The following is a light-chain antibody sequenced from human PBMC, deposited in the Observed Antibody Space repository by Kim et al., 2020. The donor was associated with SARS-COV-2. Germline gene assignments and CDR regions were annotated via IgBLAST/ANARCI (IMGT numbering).Light chain of an antibody. J-gene: IGLJ2*01. Sequence: YNFVSWFQQRPGKAPKLVIYDVTKRPSGVSNRFSGSKSGNTASLTISGLQAEDEADYYCSSSTPNTTPLFGGGTQLTVL. CDR1: YNF. CDR3: SSSTPNTTPL. V-gene: IGLV2-14*03. CDR2: DVT.